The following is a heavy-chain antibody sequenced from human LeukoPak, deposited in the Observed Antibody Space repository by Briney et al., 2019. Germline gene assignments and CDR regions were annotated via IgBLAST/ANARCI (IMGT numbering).Heavy chain of an antibody. CDR3: VRAPPDWGFNF. CDR1: GYTFTSYD. J-gene: IGHJ5*01. D-gene: IGHD3-9*01. V-gene: IGHV1-8*01. CDR2: MSPNSGNT. Sequence: ASVKVSCKASGYTFTSYDINWVRQATEQGLEWMGWMSPNSGNTGYAQKFQGRVTMTRDTSVTTAYMELCNLRSEDTAVYYCVRAPPDWGFNFWGQGTLVTVSS.